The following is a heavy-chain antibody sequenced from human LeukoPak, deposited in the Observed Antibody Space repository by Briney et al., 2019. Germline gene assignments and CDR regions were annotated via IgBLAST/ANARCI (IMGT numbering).Heavy chain of an antibody. Sequence: PSGTLSLTCTVSGGSITSDYWSWIRQPPGKGLESIGYIYYSGSTNYNPSLKSRATISVDTSKNQFSLKLSSVTAADTAVYYCARVASVGATRALDYWGQGTLVTVSS. D-gene: IGHD1-26*01. V-gene: IGHV4-59*01. J-gene: IGHJ4*02. CDR2: IYYSGST. CDR1: GGSITSDY. CDR3: ARVASVGATRALDY.